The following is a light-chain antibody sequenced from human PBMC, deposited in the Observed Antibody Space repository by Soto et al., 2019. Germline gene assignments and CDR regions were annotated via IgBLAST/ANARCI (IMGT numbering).Light chain of an antibody. CDR3: SSHEGNNNYV. CDR2: EGT. J-gene: IGLJ1*01. CDR1: NSDVGTHNL. Sequence: QSVLTQPASVSGSPGQSITISCTGTNSDVGTHNLVSWYQQHPGKAPKLIIYEGTKRPSGVSNRFSGSKSGNTASLTVSGLQAEDEADYYCSSHEGNNNYVFGTGTKVTVL. V-gene: IGLV2-14*02.